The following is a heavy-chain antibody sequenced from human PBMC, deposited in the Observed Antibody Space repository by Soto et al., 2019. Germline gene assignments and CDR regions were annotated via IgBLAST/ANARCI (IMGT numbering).Heavy chain of an antibody. CDR1: GGSIRSGGYY. Sequence: SETLSLTCTVSGGSIRSGGYYWSWIRQQPGKGLEWIVYIYYSGITNYNPSLKSRVTISVDTSKNQFFLMLSSVTASDTAVYYCARVSYSGSYQFDYWGQGTLVTVSS. V-gene: IGHV4-61*08. D-gene: IGHD1-26*01. CDR2: IYYSGIT. J-gene: IGHJ4*02. CDR3: ARVSYSGSYQFDY.